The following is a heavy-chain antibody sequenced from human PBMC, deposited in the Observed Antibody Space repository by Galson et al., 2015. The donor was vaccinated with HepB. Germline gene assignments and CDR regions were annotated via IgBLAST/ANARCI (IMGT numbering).Heavy chain of an antibody. V-gene: IGHV4-4*07. CDR2: IYVGGST. CDR3: ARDRRGGNYCRSTTSCSYFDY. J-gene: IGHJ4*01. CDR1: GGSINNYY. D-gene: IGHD2-2*01. Sequence: TLSLTCIVSGGSINNYYWSWIRQPAGKGLEWIGRIYVGGSTSDNPSLKSRVTLSADTSKNEPSLKLTSVTAADTAVYYCARDRRGGNYCRSTTSCSYFDYWGHGALVTVSS.